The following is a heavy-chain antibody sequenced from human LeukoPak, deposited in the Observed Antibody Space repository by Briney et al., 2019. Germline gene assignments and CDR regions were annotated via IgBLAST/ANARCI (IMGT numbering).Heavy chain of an antibody. V-gene: IGHV1-18*01. D-gene: IGHD1-1*01. CDR3: ARETGTTLRHVSY. CDR2: ISAYNGNT. Sequence: GASVKVSCKASGYTFTSYGISWVRQAPGQGLEWMGWISAYNGNTNYAQKLQGRVTMTRDTSISTAYMELSRLRSDDTAVYYCARETGTTLRHVSYWGQGTLVTVSS. J-gene: IGHJ4*02. CDR1: GYTFTSYG.